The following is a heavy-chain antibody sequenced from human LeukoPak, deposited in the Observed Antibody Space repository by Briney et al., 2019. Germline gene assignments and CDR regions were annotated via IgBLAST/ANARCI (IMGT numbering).Heavy chain of an antibody. D-gene: IGHD2-15*01. CDR1: GYTFTSYY. CDR2: INPSGGST. J-gene: IGHJ4*02. Sequence: EASVKVSCKASGYTFTSYYMHWVRQAPGQGLEWMGIINPSGGSTSYAQKFQGRVTMTRDTSTSTVYMELSSLRSEDTAVYYCARDSRRYCSGGSCPVDYWGQGTLVTVSS. CDR3: ARDSRRYCSGGSCPVDY. V-gene: IGHV1-46*01.